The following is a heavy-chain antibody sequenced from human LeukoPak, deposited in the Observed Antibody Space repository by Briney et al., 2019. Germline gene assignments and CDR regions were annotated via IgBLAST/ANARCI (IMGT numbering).Heavy chain of an antibody. V-gene: IGHV3-30-3*01. Sequence: PGRSLRLSCAASGFTFSSYAMHWVRQAPGKGLEWVAVISYDGSNKYYADSVKGRFTISRDNSKNTLYLQMYSLRAEDTAVYYCARELRPRIAAAGTSYYYYYYYMDVWGKGTTVTVSS. CDR2: ISYDGSNK. CDR3: ARELRPRIAAAGTSYYYYYYYMDV. D-gene: IGHD6-13*01. CDR1: GFTFSSYA. J-gene: IGHJ6*03.